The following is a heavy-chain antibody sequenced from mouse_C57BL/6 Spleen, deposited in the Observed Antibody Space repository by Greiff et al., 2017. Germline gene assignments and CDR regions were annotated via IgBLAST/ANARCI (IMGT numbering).Heavy chain of an antibody. CDR1: GFTFSSYG. CDR3: ARGDYGDFDD. V-gene: IGHV5-6*01. CDR2: ISSGGSYT. D-gene: IGHD2-4*01. J-gene: IGHJ2*01. Sequence: EVKLVESGGDLVKPGGSLKLSCAASGFTFSSYGMSWVRQTPDKRLEWVATISSGGSYTYYPDSVKGRFTISRDNANNTLYLQMSSLKSEDTAMYYCARGDYGDFDDWGQGTTLTVSS.